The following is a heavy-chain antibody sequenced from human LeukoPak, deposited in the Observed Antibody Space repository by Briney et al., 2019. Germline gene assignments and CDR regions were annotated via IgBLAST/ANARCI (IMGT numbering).Heavy chain of an antibody. V-gene: IGHV4-59*01. D-gene: IGHD2-21*02. CDR2: IYYSGST. CDR1: GGSISSYY. CDR3: ARGAPGVTAPPYYYYYMDV. J-gene: IGHJ6*03. Sequence: SETLSLTCTVSGGSISSYYWSWIRQPPGKGLEWIGYIYYSGSTNYNPSLKSRVTISVDTSKNQFSLKLSSVTAADTAVYYCARGAPGVTAPPYYYYYMDVWGKGTTVTVSS.